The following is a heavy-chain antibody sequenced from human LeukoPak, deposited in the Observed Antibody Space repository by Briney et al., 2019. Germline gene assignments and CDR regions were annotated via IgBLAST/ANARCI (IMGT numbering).Heavy chain of an antibody. CDR1: GFTFDDYG. V-gene: IGHV3-20*04. Sequence: PGGSLRLSCAASGFTFDDYGMSWARQARGKGLEWVSGINWNGGSTGYADSVKGRFTISRDNAKNSLYLQMSSLRAEDTALYYCASGVYDYVWGSYRYAPRDAFDIWGQGTMVTVSS. CDR3: ASGVYDYVWGSYRYAPRDAFDI. D-gene: IGHD3-16*02. J-gene: IGHJ3*02. CDR2: INWNGGST.